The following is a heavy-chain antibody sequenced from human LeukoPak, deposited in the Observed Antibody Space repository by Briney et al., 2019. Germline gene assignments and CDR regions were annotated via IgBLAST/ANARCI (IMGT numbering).Heavy chain of an antibody. D-gene: IGHD3/OR15-3a*01. Sequence: GGSLRLSCAASGFTFSSYGMHWVRQAPGKGLEWVAVIWYDGSNKYYADSVKGRFTISRDNAKNSLYLQMNSLRAEDTAVYYCARDADWFNLDYWGQGTLVTVSS. CDR1: GFTFSSYG. J-gene: IGHJ4*02. CDR2: IWYDGSNK. V-gene: IGHV3-33*01. CDR3: ARDADWFNLDY.